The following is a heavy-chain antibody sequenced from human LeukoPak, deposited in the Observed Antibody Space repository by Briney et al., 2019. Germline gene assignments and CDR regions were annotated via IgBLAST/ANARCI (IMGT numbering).Heavy chain of an antibody. CDR3: ARDWGFQTPYCSGGSCYSSGY. V-gene: IGHV1-18*04. Sequence: ASVKVSCKASGYTFTSYGISWVRQAPGQGLEWKGWISAYNGNINYAQKLQGRVTMTTDTSTSTAYMELRSLRSDDTAVYYCARDWGFQTPYCSGGSCYSSGYWGQGTLVTVSS. J-gene: IGHJ4*02. CDR1: GYTFTSYG. CDR2: ISAYNGNI. D-gene: IGHD2-15*01.